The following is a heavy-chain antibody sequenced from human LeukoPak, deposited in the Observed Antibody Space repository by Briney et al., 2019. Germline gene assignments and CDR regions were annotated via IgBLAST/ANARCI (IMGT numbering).Heavy chain of an antibody. Sequence: GGSLRLSCAASGFTGSNNYVSWVRQAPGMGLEWVSAIHSSGATCYADSVKGRFTISRDTSKNTLYLQISSLRVEDTAVYFCAKADCNSIWCHVKDYWGQGTLVTVSS. CDR2: IHSSGAT. CDR1: GFTGSNNY. D-gene: IGHD2-21*02. CDR3: AKADCNSIWCHVKDY. V-gene: IGHV3-53*01. J-gene: IGHJ4*02.